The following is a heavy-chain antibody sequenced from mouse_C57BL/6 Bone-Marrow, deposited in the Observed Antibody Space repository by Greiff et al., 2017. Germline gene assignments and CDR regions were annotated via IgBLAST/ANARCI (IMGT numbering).Heavy chain of an antibody. D-gene: IGHD2-4*01. V-gene: IGHV1-64*01. CDR1: GYTFTNYW. CDR2: MHPNGGSP. J-gene: IGHJ4*01. CDR3: ARSYDYDDYTMDY. Sequence: QVQLQQPGAELVKPGASVKLSCKASGYTFTNYWMHWVKQRPGQGLEWIGMMHPNGGSPDYNEKFKSGATLSVDKTTRTAYMERSSLTSEDSAVYYCARSYDYDDYTMDYWGQGTSVTVSS.